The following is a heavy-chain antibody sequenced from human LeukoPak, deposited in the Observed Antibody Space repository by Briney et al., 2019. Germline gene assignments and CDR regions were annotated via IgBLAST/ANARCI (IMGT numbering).Heavy chain of an antibody. Sequence: GGSLRLSCAASGLTVSSNYMSWVRQAPGKGLEWVSVIYSGGSTYYADSVKGRFTISRDNSKNTLYLQMNSLRAEDTALYYCAKVALYCSGGSCYFDYWGQGTLVTVSS. CDR2: IYSGGST. D-gene: IGHD2-15*01. CDR3: AKVALYCSGGSCYFDY. J-gene: IGHJ4*02. CDR1: GLTVSSNY. V-gene: IGHV3-53*05.